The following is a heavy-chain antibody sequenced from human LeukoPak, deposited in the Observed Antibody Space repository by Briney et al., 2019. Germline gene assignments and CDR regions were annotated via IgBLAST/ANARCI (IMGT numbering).Heavy chain of an antibody. J-gene: IGHJ6*02. V-gene: IGHV3-23*01. Sequence: GGSLRLYCAASGFTFSSSAMSCFREAPGKGLVCFSALSGSGGGIYYADSVKGRFTISRDNSKNTLYLQMNSLRAEDTAVYYCAKTLGDYVGYYYYGLDVWGQGTTVTVSS. CDR2: LSGSGGGI. D-gene: IGHD4-17*01. CDR1: GFTFSSSA. CDR3: AKTLGDYVGYYYYGLDV.